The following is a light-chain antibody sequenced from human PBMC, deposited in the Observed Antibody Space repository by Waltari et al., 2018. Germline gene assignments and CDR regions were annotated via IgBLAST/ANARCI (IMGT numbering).Light chain of an antibody. CDR3: QQYGASTGT. CDR2: GAS. CDR1: QSVRSNY. J-gene: IGKJ2*01. Sequence: EIVLTQSPGTLSLSPGERATLFCRASQSVRSNYLGWYQQRPGQAPRLLIYGASNRAAGIPDRFTGSGSGTDFTLTITGLEPEDFGAYYCQQYGASTGTFGQGTTLEI. V-gene: IGKV3-20*01.